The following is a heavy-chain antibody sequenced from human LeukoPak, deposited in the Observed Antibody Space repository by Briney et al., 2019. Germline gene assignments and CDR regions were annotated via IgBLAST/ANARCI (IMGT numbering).Heavy chain of an antibody. CDR3: ARGNGGPYNWFDP. V-gene: IGHV4-61*02. CDR1: GVSTTSGDYY. Sequence: SETLPLTCTVSGVSTTSGDYYWTWIRQPAGKGLEWIGRVYTSGTTNYNPSLSSRVTVSVDTSKNQFFLNLTSVTAADTAVYLCARGNGGPYNWFDPWGQGTLVTVSS. D-gene: IGHD3-16*01. J-gene: IGHJ5*02. CDR2: VYTSGTT.